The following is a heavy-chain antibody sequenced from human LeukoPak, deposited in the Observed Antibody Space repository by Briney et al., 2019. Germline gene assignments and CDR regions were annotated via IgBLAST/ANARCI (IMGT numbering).Heavy chain of an antibody. Sequence: GGSLRLSCAASTFSFSSHGLYWVRRAPGKGLEWVAYIYKDENDKGYADSVKGRFTISRDNSNNMLYLQMNSLRADDAAVYYCATLVKTGEGGRGYFDHWGQGTLLTVSS. J-gene: IGHJ4*02. CDR1: TFSFSSHG. D-gene: IGHD7-27*01. V-gene: IGHV3-30*02. CDR3: ATLVKTGEGGRGYFDH. CDR2: IYKDENDK.